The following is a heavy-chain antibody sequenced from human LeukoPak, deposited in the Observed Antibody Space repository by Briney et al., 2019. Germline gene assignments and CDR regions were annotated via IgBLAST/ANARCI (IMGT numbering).Heavy chain of an antibody. CDR1: GFTFSNYW. CDR3: ARDLPSDILTGYPSYYYGMDV. V-gene: IGHV3-74*01. Sequence: SGGSLRLSCAASGFTFSNYWMHWVRQAPGKGLVWVSRINSDGSSRNYADSVKGRFTISRDNAKNSLYLQMNSLGAEDTAVYYCARDLPSDILTGYPSYYYGMDVWGQGTTVTVSS. D-gene: IGHD3-9*01. J-gene: IGHJ6*02. CDR2: INSDGSSR.